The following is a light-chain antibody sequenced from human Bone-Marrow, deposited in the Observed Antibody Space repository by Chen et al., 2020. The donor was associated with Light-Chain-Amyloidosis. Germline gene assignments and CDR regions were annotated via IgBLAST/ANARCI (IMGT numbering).Light chain of an antibody. CDR3: QQFHDLPFT. CDR1: QDIKND. Sequence: DIQMPQSPSSLSASVGDRVTIPCQASQDIKNDLNWYQQKPGKAPKLLIFGASNLETGVPSRFSGSGSGTDFTFTISNLQPEDIATYFCQQFHDLPFTFGPGTKVDIK. J-gene: IGKJ3*01. V-gene: IGKV1-33*01. CDR2: GAS.